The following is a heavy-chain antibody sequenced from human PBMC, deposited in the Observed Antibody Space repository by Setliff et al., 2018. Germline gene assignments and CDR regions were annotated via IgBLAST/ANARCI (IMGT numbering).Heavy chain of an antibody. D-gene: IGHD2-21*01. J-gene: IGHJ6*03. CDR1: GYTLTNYY. CDR2: INPSGGLT. CDR3: AREGVHTWSSTDYHYYMDV. V-gene: IGHV1-46*01. Sequence: ASVKVSCKASGYTLTNYYMHWVRQAPGQGLEWMGIINPSGGLTRYAQKFQGRGTMTRDTSTSTVYMEVSSLRSDDKAVYYCAREGVHTWSSTDYHYYMDVWGRGTTVTVSS.